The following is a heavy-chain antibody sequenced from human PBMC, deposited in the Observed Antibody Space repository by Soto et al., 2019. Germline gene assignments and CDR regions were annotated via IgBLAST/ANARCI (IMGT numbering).Heavy chain of an antibody. CDR1: GGSISSGDYY. Sequence: SETLSLTCTVSGGSISSGDYYWSWIRQPPGKGLEWIGYIYYSGSTYYNPSLKSRVTISVDTSKNQFSLKLSSVTAADTAVYYCARAHLRYFDPYYFDYWGQGTLVTVS. D-gene: IGHD3-9*01. CDR3: ARAHLRYFDPYYFDY. V-gene: IGHV4-30-4*01. CDR2: IYYSGST. J-gene: IGHJ4*02.